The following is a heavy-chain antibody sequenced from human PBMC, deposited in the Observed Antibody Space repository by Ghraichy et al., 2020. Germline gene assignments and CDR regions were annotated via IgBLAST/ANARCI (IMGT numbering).Heavy chain of an antibody. V-gene: IGHV4-59*01. D-gene: IGHD3-22*01. J-gene: IGHJ4*02. CDR2: IYYSGST. CDR3: ARLSSGYYYFHDY. Sequence: SQTLSLTCTVSNDSINSYYWSWIRQPPGKGLEWIGYIYYSGSTNYTPSLKSRVTISVDTSMNQFSLKLSSVTAADTAVYYCARLSSGYYYFHDYWSQGTLVTVSS. CDR1: NDSINSYY.